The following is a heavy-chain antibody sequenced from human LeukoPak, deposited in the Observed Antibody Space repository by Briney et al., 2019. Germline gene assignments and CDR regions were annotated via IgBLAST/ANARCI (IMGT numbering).Heavy chain of an antibody. J-gene: IGHJ6*03. CDR2: INPNSGGT. Sequence: ASVEASCKASGYTFTGYYMHWVRQAPGQGLEWMGWINPNSGGTNYAQKFQGRVTMTRDTSISTAYMELSRLRSDDTAVYYCARGNVLRYFDWLSPHYYYYYMDVWGKGTTVTVSS. D-gene: IGHD3-9*01. V-gene: IGHV1-2*02. CDR1: GYTFTGYY. CDR3: ARGNVLRYFDWLSPHYYYYYMDV.